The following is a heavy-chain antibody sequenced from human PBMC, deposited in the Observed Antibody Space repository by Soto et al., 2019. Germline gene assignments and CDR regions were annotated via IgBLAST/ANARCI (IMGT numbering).Heavy chain of an antibody. J-gene: IGHJ4*02. V-gene: IGHV3-23*04. Sequence: EVQLVDSGGGLVQPGGSLRLSCAASGFMFSNYVMSWVRQAPGKGLEWVSSISDSGGTSYYADSVKGRFTISRDNSKNTLYLQMNSLRAEDTAIYYCAKRPRALLTFDSWGQGTLVTVSS. CDR1: GFMFSNYV. CDR3: AKRPRALLTFDS. CDR2: ISDSGGTS.